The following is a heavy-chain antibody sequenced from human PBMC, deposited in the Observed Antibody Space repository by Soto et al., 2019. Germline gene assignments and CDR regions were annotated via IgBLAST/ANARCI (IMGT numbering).Heavy chain of an antibody. V-gene: IGHV4-59*01. CDR2: IYYSGST. CDR1: GCSFSTYY. CDR3: ARVREGPGFWDYYYYYYGMDV. Sequence: SETLSLTCPVSGCSFSTYYWSWIRQPPGKGLEWIGYIYYSGSTNYNPSLKSRVTISVDTSKNQFSLKLSSVTAADTAVYYCARVREGPGFWDYYYYYYGMDVWGQGTTVS. D-gene: IGHD3-16*01. J-gene: IGHJ6*02.